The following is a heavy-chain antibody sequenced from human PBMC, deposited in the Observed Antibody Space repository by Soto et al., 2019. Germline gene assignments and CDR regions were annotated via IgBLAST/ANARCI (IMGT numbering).Heavy chain of an antibody. V-gene: IGHV3-23*01. J-gene: IGHJ3*02. CDR3: AKDRGRSQLWLSSDAFDI. CDR2: ISGSGGST. CDR1: GFTFSSYA. D-gene: IGHD5-18*01. Sequence: HPGGSLRLSCAASGFTFSSYAMSWVRQAPGKGLEWVSAISGSGGSTYYADSVKGRFTISRDNSKNTLYLQMNSLRAEDTAVYYCAKDRGRSQLWLSSDAFDIWGQGTMVTVSS.